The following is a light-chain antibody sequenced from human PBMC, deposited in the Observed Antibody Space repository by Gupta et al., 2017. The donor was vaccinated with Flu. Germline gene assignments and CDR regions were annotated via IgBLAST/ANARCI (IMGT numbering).Light chain of an antibody. V-gene: IGKV1-39*01. J-gene: IGKJ1*01. CDR3: QQSDSTTWT. CDR1: QSISIY. CDR2: TAS. Sequence: DIQMTQSPSSLSASVGDRVTIACRASQSISIYLNWYQQKPGKAPKLLIYTASSLQSGVPSRFSGSGSGTDFILTINSLQPEDSATYYCQQSDSTTWTFGQGTKVEIK.